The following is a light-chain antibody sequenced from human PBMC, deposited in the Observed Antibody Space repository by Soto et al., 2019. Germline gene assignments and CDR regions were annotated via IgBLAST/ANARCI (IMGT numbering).Light chain of an antibody. J-gene: IGLJ2*01. V-gene: IGLV2-14*03. CDR2: DVT. CDR3: NSFISSTTPLV. CDR1: SADVGGYEY. Sequence: QSVLTQPASVSGSPGQSITISCTGTSADVGGYEYVSWYQQHPGKAPKLIIYDVTNRPSGVSGRFSGSKSGNTASLTISGLQAEDEADYYCNSFISSTTPLVFCGGTKLTVL.